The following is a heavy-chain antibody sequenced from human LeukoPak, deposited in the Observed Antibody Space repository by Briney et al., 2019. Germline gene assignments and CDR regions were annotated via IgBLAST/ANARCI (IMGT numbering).Heavy chain of an antibody. Sequence: ASVKVSCKASGYTFIGYYMHWVRQAPGQGLEWMGWINPNSGGTNYAQKFQARVTMTRDTSISTAYMELSRLRSDDTVVYYCARSPHILTGENFDYWGQGTLVTVSS. CDR3: ARSPHILTGENFDY. CDR2: INPNSGGT. CDR1: GYTFIGYY. D-gene: IGHD3-9*01. J-gene: IGHJ4*02. V-gene: IGHV1-2*02.